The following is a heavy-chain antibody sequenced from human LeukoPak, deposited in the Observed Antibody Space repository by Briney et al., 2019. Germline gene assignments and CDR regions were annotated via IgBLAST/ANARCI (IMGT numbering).Heavy chain of an antibody. CDR3: ARDYSSGWYNYFDY. J-gene: IGHJ4*02. CDR2: IKQDGSEK. CDR1: GFTFSSYW. V-gene: IGHV3-7*01. Sequence: PGGSLRLSCAASGFTFSSYWMSWVRQAPGKGLEWVANIKQDGSEKYYVDSVKGRFTISRDNAKNSLYLQMNSLRAEDTAVYYCARDYSSGWYNYFDYWGQGTLVTVSS. D-gene: IGHD6-19*01.